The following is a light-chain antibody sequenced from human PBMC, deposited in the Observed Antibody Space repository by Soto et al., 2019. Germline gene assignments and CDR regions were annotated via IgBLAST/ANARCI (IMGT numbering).Light chain of an antibody. CDR1: SSGVGAYNY. CDR3: SSHTTSNTAV. J-gene: IGLJ2*01. CDR2: EVS. Sequence: QSVLTQPASVSGSPGQSITISCAGTSSGVGAYNYVSWYQQYPGKAPKLVIYEVSKRPSGVSTRFSGSKSANTASLTISGLQAEDEAAYHCSSHTTSNTAVFGGGTKLTVL. V-gene: IGLV2-14*01.